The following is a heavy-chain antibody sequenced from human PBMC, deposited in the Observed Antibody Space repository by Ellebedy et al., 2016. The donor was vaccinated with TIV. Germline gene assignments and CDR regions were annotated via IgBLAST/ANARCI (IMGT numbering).Heavy chain of an antibody. D-gene: IGHD3-16*01. J-gene: IGHJ6*02. CDR3: GAAIGVEGYYGLDV. Sequence: GESLKISCNGSGYRFSDYWIGWVRHMPGKGLEWMGTIYPDDSETRYSPSFEGQVTISVDKSFNLAYLQWSSLKTSDTAIYYCGAAIGVEGYYGLDVWGQGTTVTVSS. CDR2: IYPDDSET. CDR1: GYRFSDYW. V-gene: IGHV5-51*01.